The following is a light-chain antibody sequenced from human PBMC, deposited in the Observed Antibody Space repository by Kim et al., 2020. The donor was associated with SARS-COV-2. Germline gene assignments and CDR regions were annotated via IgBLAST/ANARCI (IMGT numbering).Light chain of an antibody. CDR3: QTWDTGIRV. V-gene: IGLV4-69*01. CDR1: SGHSSYA. CDR2: VNSDGSH. J-gene: IGLJ3*02. Sequence: ASVKLTCTLSSGHSSYAIAWHQQQPEKGPLYLMKVNSDGSHTKGDGIPDRFSGSSSGAERYLTISSLQSEDEADYYCQTWDTGIRVFGGGTKLTVL.